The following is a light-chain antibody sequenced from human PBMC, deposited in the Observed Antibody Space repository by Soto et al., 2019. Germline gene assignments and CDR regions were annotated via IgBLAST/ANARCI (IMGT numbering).Light chain of an antibody. CDR3: RSYTSSSTYV. Sequence: QSALTQPASVSGSPGQSITISCTGASSDVGDYNYVSWYQHHPGKAPKLLIYEVNNRPSGVSDRFSGSKSGNVASLTISWLQAEDEADYYCRSYTSSSTYVFGTG. V-gene: IGLV2-14*01. CDR2: EVN. J-gene: IGLJ1*01. CDR1: SSDVGDYNY.